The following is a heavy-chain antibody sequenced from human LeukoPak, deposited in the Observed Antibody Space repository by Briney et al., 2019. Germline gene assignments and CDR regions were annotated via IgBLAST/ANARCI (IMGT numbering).Heavy chain of an antibody. D-gene: IGHD2-15*01. Sequence: SETLSLTCTVSGGSISSSSYYWGWIRQPPGKGLEWIGSIYYSGSTYYNPSLKSRVTISVDTSKNQFSLKLSSVTAADTAVYYCARKGSPSGGNVNWFDPWGQGTLVTVSS. CDR2: IYYSGST. J-gene: IGHJ5*02. CDR3: ARKGSPSGGNVNWFDP. V-gene: IGHV4-39*07. CDR1: GGSISSSSYY.